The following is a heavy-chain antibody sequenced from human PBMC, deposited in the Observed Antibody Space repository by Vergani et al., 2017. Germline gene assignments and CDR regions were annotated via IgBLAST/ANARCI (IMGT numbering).Heavy chain of an antibody. Sequence: EVQLVPSGAEVKTPGESLKISCKVSGYSFTSYWIGWVRQMPGKGLEWMGIIYPGDSDTRYSPSFQGQVTISADKSISTAYLQWSSLKASDTAMYYCARHYCSSTSCYIDAFDIWGQGTMVTVSS. CDR2: IYPGDSDT. V-gene: IGHV5-51*01. CDR3: ARHYCSSTSCYIDAFDI. J-gene: IGHJ3*02. CDR1: GYSFTSYW. D-gene: IGHD2-2*02.